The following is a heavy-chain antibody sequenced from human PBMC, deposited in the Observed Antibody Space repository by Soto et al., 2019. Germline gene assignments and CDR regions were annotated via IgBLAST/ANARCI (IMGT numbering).Heavy chain of an antibody. V-gene: IGHV1-8*01. Sequence: QLQLVQSGAEVREPGASVTVSCTASGYTFINHDINWVRQAAGQGLEWMGWMNPNTGNKRFAQRFQGRITMTTNTSISTVYMKLSSLRSEDTAVYYCARGPFRSSSHWFDPWGQGALVTVSS. CDR1: GYTFINHD. CDR2: MNPNTGNK. D-gene: IGHD6-6*01. CDR3: ARGPFRSSSHWFDP. J-gene: IGHJ5*02.